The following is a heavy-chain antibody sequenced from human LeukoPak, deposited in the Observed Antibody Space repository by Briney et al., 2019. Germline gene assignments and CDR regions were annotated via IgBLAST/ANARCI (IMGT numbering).Heavy chain of an antibody. Sequence: SETLSLTCIVSGGSISGSRYYWGWIRQPPGKGLEWIGTIYYSGSTYYDPSLKSRVTISLDTSKNQFSLKLSSVTAADTAVYYCARGTPLAGTGHWGQGTLVTVSS. CDR2: IYYSGST. CDR1: GGSISGSRYY. CDR3: ARGTPLAGTGH. V-gene: IGHV4-39*07. J-gene: IGHJ1*01. D-gene: IGHD6-19*01.